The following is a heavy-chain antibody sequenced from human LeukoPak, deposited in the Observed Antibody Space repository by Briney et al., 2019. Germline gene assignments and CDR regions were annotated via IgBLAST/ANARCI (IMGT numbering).Heavy chain of an antibody. CDR3: ARGTPEYNYGSLHYYMDV. CDR2: ILPVFGTP. Sequence: SVKVSFKASGARFSSRGVNWVRPAPGQGLEWMGGILPVFGTPEYAQKFQGRVTMTTDESTSTAHMELSSLRSEDTALYYCARGTPEYNYGSLHYYMDVWGEGTTVTVSS. D-gene: IGHD5-18*01. V-gene: IGHV1-69*05. CDR1: GARFSSRG. J-gene: IGHJ6*03.